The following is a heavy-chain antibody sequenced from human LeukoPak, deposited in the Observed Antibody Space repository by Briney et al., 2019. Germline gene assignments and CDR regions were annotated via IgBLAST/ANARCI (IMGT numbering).Heavy chain of an antibody. J-gene: IGHJ2*01. CDR2: IYYSGST. Sequence: SETLSLTCTVSGGSISSSSYYWGWIRQPPGKGLEWIGSIYYSGSTYYNPSLKSRVTISVDTSKNQFSLKLSSVTAADTAVYYCARGADYYGSNWYFDLWGRGTLVTVSS. CDR1: GGSISSSSYY. CDR3: ARGADYYGSNWYFDL. V-gene: IGHV4-39*07. D-gene: IGHD3-10*01.